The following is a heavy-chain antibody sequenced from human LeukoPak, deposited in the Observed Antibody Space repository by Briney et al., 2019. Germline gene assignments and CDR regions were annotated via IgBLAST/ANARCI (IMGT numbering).Heavy chain of an antibody. Sequence: KPSETLSLTCTVSSGSISSYYWSWIRQPPGKGLEWIGYIYYTGSTNYNPSLKSRVTISVETSKNQFSLNPSSVTAADTAVYYCARHGPYLGRLGWFDPWGQGTLVTVSS. CDR2: IYYTGST. CDR3: ARHGPYLGRLGWFDP. V-gene: IGHV4-59*08. CDR1: SGSISSYY. J-gene: IGHJ5*02. D-gene: IGHD1-26*01.